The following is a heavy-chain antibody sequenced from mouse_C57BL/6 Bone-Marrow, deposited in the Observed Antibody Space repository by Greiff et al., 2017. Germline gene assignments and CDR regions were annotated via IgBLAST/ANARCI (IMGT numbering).Heavy chain of an antibody. V-gene: IGHV1-55*01. CDR2: IYPGSGST. J-gene: IGHJ2*01. Sequence: VQLQQPGAELVKPGASVKMSCKASGYTFTSYWITWVKQRPGQGLEWIGDIYPGSGSTNYNEKFKSKATLTVDTSSSTAYMQLSSLTSEDSAVYYCARDYGSRRDYFGYWGQGTTLTVSS. D-gene: IGHD1-1*01. CDR3: ARDYGSRRDYFGY. CDR1: GYTFTSYW.